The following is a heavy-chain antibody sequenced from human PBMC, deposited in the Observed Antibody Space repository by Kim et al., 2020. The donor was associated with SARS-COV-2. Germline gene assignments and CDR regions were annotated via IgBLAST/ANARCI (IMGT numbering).Heavy chain of an antibody. J-gene: IGHJ4*02. V-gene: IGHV3-66*01. CDR2: IYGGAST. CDR3: AREGS. Sequence: IYGGASTSYADSVKGRFTISRDNSKDTLYLQMNSLRAEDTAVYYCAREGSWGQGTLVTVSS.